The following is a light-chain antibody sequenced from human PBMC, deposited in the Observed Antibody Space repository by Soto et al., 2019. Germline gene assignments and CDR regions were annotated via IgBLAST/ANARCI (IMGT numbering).Light chain of an antibody. CDR3: QTWGTGIHVV. Sequence: QLVLTQSPSASASLGASVKLTCTLSSGDSSYAIAWQQQQPEKGPRYLMKLDSDGSHTKGDAIPDRFSGSSSGAERYLTISSLQSEDEADYYCQTWGTGIHVVFGGGTKLTDL. CDR2: LDSDGSH. J-gene: IGLJ2*01. V-gene: IGLV4-69*01. CDR1: SGDSSYA.